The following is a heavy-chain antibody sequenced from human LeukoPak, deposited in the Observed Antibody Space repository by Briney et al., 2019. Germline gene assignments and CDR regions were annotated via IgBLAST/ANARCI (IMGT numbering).Heavy chain of an antibody. CDR1: GGSVSSTNW. CDR2: VHLDGRT. D-gene: IGHD6-25*01. J-gene: IGHJ4*02. Sequence: SETLSLTRGVSGGSVSSTNWWTWIRQPPRKGLEWIGEVHLDGRTNFNPSLKSRLTMSVDLSENHVSLKLTSVTAADTAVYYCAREGGFYRPLDYSGQGTLVTVSS. CDR3: AREGGFYRPLDY. V-gene: IGHV4-4*02.